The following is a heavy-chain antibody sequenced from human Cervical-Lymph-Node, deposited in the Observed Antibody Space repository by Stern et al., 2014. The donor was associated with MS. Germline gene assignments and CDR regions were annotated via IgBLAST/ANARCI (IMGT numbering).Heavy chain of an antibody. D-gene: IGHD3-10*01. CDR3: ASAPYSSSGNFYSPWSLSGLDV. J-gene: IGHJ6*02. CDR2: MYFGGAT. Sequence: QVQLQESGPGLVKPSQTLSLSCNVSGVSISSGGYYWTWVRQSPEKGLEWLGYMYFGGATYYRPSLKGRLIMSMDTTKNQFFLTLTSVTAADSAVYYCASAPYSSSGNFYSPWSLSGLDVWGQGTTVTVSS. CDR1: GVSISSGGYY. V-gene: IGHV4-31*03.